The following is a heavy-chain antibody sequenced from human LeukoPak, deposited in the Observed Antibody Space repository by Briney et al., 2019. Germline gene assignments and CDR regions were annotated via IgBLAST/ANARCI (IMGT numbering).Heavy chain of an antibody. Sequence: SETLSLTCTVSGGSISSSSYYWGWIRQPPGKGLEWIGSIYYSGSTYYNPSLKSRVTISVDTSKNQFSLKLSSVTAADTAVYYCASQDHCSSTSCYYWYFDLWGRGTLVTVSS. V-gene: IGHV4-39*01. CDR1: GGSISSSSYY. D-gene: IGHD2-2*01. J-gene: IGHJ2*01. CDR3: ASQDHCSSTSCYYWYFDL. CDR2: IYYSGST.